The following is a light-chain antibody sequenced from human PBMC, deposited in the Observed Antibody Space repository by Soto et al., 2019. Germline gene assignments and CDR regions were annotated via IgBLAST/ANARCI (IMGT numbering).Light chain of an antibody. V-gene: IGKV1-39*01. CDR3: QQSYSTLFT. J-gene: IGKJ3*01. CDR1: QSIKDF. Sequence: DTQMTQSPSSLSASVGDTVTITCRSSQSIKDFLNWYQHKPGEAPKLLIYAASTLQSGVPSRFSGSGSGTDFNLTISSLQPEDVATYYCQQSYSTLFTCGPGTKVHLK. CDR2: AAS.